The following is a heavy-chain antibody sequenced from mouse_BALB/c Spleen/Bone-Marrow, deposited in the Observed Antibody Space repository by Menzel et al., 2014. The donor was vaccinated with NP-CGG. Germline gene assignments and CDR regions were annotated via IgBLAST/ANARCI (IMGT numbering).Heavy chain of an antibody. V-gene: IGHV1-69*01. J-gene: IGHJ2*01. CDR2: IDISDSYT. Sequence: VQLQQSGAELVMPGASVKMSCKASGHTFXDHWMHWVKQRPGQGLEWIGVIDISDSYTTYNQKFKGKATLTVDESSSTAYMQLSRLTSEDSAVYYCARGGANVDYWGQGTTLTVSS. CDR1: GHTFXDHW. CDR3: ARGGANVDY.